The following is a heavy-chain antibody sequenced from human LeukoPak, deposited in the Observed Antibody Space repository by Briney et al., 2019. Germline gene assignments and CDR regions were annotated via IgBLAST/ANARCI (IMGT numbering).Heavy chain of an antibody. D-gene: IGHD1-20*01. CDR2: INPSGGST. CDR3: ARQAYNWKIGSPYYFDY. J-gene: IGHJ4*02. Sequence: ASVKVSCKASGYTFTSYYMHWVRQAPGQGLEWMGIINPSGGSTSYAQKFQGRVTMTRDTSTSTVYMELSSLRSEDTAVYYCARQAYNWKIGSPYYFDYWGQGTLVTVSS. V-gene: IGHV1-46*01. CDR1: GYTFTSYY.